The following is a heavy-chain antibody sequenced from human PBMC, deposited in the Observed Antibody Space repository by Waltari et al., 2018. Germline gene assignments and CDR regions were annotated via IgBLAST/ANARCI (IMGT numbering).Heavy chain of an antibody. CDR2: IYATGST. CDR1: IPSTRNYD. J-gene: IGHJ5*01. Sequence: QVQLQESGPGLVKPSETLSLTCTISIPSTRNYDWTWIRPSPGKGLEWIEHIYATGSTNYNPSLKSRATISLDTSRNQLSLKLSVVTAADTAIYYCASDINPGWCYFWGHGTLVTVSS. V-gene: IGHV4-4*09. CDR3: ASDINPGWCYF.